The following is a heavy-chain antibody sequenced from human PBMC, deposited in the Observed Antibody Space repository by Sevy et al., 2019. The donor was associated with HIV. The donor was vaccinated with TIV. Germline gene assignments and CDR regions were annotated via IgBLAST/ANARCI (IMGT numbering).Heavy chain of an antibody. Sequence: GGSLRHSCAASGFTFSNYDMHWVRQAPGKGLDWVAVISHDERYKNYAESVKVRFTISRDNFKNTLFLQMDSLRPEDTAVYFCARLVSCGGDCYYLDSWGQGALVTVSS. V-gene: IGHV3-30*04. J-gene: IGHJ4*02. CDR2: ISHDERYK. CDR1: GFTFSNYD. D-gene: IGHD2-21*02. CDR3: ARLVSCGGDCYYLDS.